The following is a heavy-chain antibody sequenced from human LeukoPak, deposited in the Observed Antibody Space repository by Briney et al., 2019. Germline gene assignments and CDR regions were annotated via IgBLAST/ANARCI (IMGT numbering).Heavy chain of an antibody. J-gene: IGHJ4*02. CDR1: GFTFDNYA. CDR2: ISWNSRSI. V-gene: IGHV3-9*01. D-gene: IGHD3-16*01. Sequence: GESLRLSCAASGFTFDNYAMHWVRQAPGKGLEWVSGISWNSRSIGYADSVRGRFAMSRDNAKNSLYLQMNSLRAEDTALYYCAKDRGRPQLGAFDSWGQGTLVTVSS. CDR3: AKDRGRPQLGAFDS.